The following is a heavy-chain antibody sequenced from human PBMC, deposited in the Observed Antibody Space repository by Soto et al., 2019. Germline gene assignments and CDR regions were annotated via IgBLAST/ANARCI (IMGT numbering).Heavy chain of an antibody. D-gene: IGHD2-8*01. J-gene: IGHJ5*02. CDR3: ARRDCTNGVCYIHGFDP. Sequence: SETLSLTCTVSGGSISSSSYYWGWIRQPPGKGLEWIGSIYYSGSTYYNPSLKSRVTISVDTSKNQFSLKLSSVTAADTAVYYCARRDCTNGVCYIHGFDPWGQGTLVTVSS. CDR2: IYYSGST. CDR1: GGSISSSSYY. V-gene: IGHV4-39*01.